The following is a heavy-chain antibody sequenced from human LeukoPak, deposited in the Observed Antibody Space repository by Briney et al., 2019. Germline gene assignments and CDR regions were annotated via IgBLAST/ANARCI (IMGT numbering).Heavy chain of an antibody. Sequence: PGGSLRLSCAASGFAFSTYGMNWVRQAPGKGLEWVSYVSSRGTTIYYADSVKGRFTISRDNAKNSLYLQMNSLRDEDTAVYYCASLDIVVVPAAIRNWFDPWGQGTLVTVSS. CDR3: ASLDIVVVPAAIRNWFDP. CDR2: VSSRGTTI. J-gene: IGHJ5*02. D-gene: IGHD2-2*03. CDR1: GFAFSTYG. V-gene: IGHV3-48*02.